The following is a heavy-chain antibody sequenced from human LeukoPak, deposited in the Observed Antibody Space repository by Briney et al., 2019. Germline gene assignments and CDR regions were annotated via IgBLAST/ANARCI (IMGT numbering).Heavy chain of an antibody. J-gene: IGHJ6*02. D-gene: IGHD4-17*01. CDR2: IWYDGSNK. CDR1: GFTFSSYG. CDR3: ARLGGYGDSPDYYYGMDV. Sequence: GRSLRLSCAASGFTFSSYGMHWVRQAPGKGLEWVAVIWYDGSNKYYADSVKGRFTISRDNSKNTLYLQMNSLRAEDTAVYYCARLGGYGDSPDYYYGMDVWGQGTTVTVSS. V-gene: IGHV3-33*01.